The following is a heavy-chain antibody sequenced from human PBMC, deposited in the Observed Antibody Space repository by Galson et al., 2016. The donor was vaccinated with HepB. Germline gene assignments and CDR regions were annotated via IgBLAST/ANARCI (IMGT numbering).Heavy chain of an antibody. V-gene: IGHV3-48*01. CDR2: ISTSGTI. J-gene: IGHJ4*02. D-gene: IGHD2-21*02. CDR1: GFSFITYN. Sequence: SLRLSCADSGFSFITYNLNWVRQSPGKGLAWVSYISTSGTINYADSVKGRFTGYRDNSTNTLFLQMNSRRVEHTAVYYCAKMDGGRDCPRDYWGQGTLVTVSS. CDR3: AKMDGGRDCPRDY.